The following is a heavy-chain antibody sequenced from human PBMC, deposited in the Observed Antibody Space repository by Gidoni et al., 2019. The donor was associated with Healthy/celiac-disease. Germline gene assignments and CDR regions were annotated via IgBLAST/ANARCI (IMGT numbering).Heavy chain of an antibody. CDR2: ISGSGGST. CDR3: AKEGSSGYYNWFDP. Sequence: EVQLLEYWGGLLQPGGSLRLSCAASGFTFSSYAMRWVRQAPGKGLEWVSAISGSGGSTYYADSVKGRFTISRDNSKNTLYLQMNSLRAEDTAVYYCAKEGSSGYYNWFDPWGQGTLVTVLL. CDR1: GFTFSSYA. J-gene: IGHJ5*02. D-gene: IGHD3-22*01. V-gene: IGHV3-23*01.